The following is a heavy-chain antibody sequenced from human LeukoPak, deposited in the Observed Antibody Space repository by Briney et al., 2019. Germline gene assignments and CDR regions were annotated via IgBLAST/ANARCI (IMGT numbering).Heavy chain of an antibody. CDR3: ARDMLPYTTTTFDY. V-gene: IGHV3-23*01. J-gene: IGHJ4*02. Sequence: GGSLRLSCAASGFTLSYHSMNWVRQAPGKGLEWVSGIIPSGHTTYYADSVRGRFTISRDNSRNTLYLQMNSLRAEDTAVYYCARDMLPYTTTTFDYWGQGTLVTVSS. D-gene: IGHD1-1*01. CDR1: GFTLSYHS. CDR2: IIPSGHTT.